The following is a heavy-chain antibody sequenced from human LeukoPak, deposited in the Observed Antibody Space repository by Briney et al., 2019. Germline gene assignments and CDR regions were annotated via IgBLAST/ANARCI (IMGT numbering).Heavy chain of an antibody. CDR3: ARGSYGDYGFKHWYFDL. J-gene: IGHJ2*01. D-gene: IGHD4-17*01. Sequence: LKPSETLSLTCAVYGGSFSGYYWNWIRQPPEKGLEWIGEINQSGSINYNPSLKSRVTMSVDTSKNQFSLKLSSVTAADTAVYYCARGSYGDYGFKHWYFDLWGPGTLVTVSS. CDR1: GGSFSGYY. CDR2: INQSGSI. V-gene: IGHV4-34*01.